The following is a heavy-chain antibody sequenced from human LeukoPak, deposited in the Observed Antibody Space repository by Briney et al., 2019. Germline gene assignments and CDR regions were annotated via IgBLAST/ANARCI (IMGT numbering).Heavy chain of an antibody. CDR2: IYYSGNT. CDR3: AHFKGGSFDF. J-gene: IGHJ3*01. V-gene: IGHV4-39*01. D-gene: IGHD1-26*01. CDR1: GGSISSSNYY. Sequence: SVTLSLTCTVSGGSISSSNYYWGWIRQPPGKGLEWIGNIYYSGNTYYNPSLKSRVTISVDTSKNQFSLKLTSVTAADTAVYYCAHFKGGSFDFWGQGTMVTV.